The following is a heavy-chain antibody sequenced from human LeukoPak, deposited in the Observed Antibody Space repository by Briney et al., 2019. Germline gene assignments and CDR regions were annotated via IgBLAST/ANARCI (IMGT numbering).Heavy chain of an antibody. Sequence: PGGSLRLSCAASGFTFRSYGMHWVRQAPGKGLEWVAVISHDTNIKSYADSVKGRFTISRDNSKNTLYLQMNSLRAEDTAVYYCAKVITYDSSGYYRHPDYWGQGTLVTVSS. CDR3: AKVITYDSSGYYRHPDY. V-gene: IGHV3-30*18. J-gene: IGHJ4*02. CDR1: GFTFRSYG. D-gene: IGHD3-22*01. CDR2: ISHDTNIK.